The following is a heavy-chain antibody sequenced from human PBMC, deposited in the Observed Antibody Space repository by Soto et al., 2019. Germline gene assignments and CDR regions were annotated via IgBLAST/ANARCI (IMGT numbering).Heavy chain of an antibody. Sequence: GGSLRLSCVASGFTLSGYDMHWVRQATGEGLEWVSAIGTAGDPSYSGSVKGRFTISRGNAEYSVYLQMNSLGPGDTAIYYCARAGYDSRGYYFYAMGDWGPGTTVTVSS. CDR2: IGTAGDP. CDR3: ARAGYDSRGYYFYAMGD. V-gene: IGHV3-13*05. CDR1: GFTLSGYD. D-gene: IGHD2-2*01. J-gene: IGHJ6*02.